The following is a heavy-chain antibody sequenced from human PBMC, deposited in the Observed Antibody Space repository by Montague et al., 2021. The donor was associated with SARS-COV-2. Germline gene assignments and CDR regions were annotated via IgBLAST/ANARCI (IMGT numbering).Heavy chain of an antibody. CDR3: ARVQGITMIVVVIGAFDI. J-gene: IGHJ3*02. V-gene: IGHV4-31*03. Sequence: TLSLTCTVSGGSISSGGYYWSWIRPHPGQGLEWIGYIYYSGSTYYNPSLKSRVTISVDTSKNQFSLKLSSVTAADTAVYYCARVQGITMIVVVIGAFDIWGQGTMVTVSS. CDR1: GGSISSGGYY. D-gene: IGHD3-22*01. CDR2: IYYSGST.